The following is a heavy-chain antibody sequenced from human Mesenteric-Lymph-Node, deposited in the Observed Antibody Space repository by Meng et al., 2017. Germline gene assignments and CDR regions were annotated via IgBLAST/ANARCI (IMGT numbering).Heavy chain of an antibody. CDR1: GGSTRNDQW. V-gene: IGHV4-4*02. J-gene: IGHJ4*02. CDR2: IYHSGRT. Sequence: QVQVEGSGPGLVKHSGTLALPCDVSGGSTRNDQWWSWVRQAPGKGLEWIGEIYHSGRTNYNPSVKSRVSMSVDKSQNHFSLRLSSVTAADTAVYYCTTLYGDSISWGQGTLVTVSS. D-gene: IGHD4-17*01. CDR3: TTLYGDSIS.